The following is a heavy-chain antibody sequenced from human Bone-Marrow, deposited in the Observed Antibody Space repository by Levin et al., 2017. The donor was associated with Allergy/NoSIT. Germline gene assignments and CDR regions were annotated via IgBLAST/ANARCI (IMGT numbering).Heavy chain of an antibody. CDR2: IKTKFDGGTK. Sequence: TGGSLRLSCAASGFTFSDAWMNWVRLAPGKGLEWVGRIKTKFDGGTKDYDAAAKGRFTISRDDSKNTVYLHMRSLKIEDTALYYCTTADGDRSDFDYWGQGTLVTVSS. D-gene: IGHD3-22*01. J-gene: IGHJ4*02. CDR3: TTADGDRSDFDY. V-gene: IGHV3-15*01. CDR1: GFTFSDAW.